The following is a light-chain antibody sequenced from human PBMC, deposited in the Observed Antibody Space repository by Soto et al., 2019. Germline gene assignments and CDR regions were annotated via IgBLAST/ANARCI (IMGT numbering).Light chain of an antibody. CDR2: LEGSGSY. J-gene: IGLJ2*01. Sequence: QLVLTQSSSASASLGSSVKLTCTLSSGHSSYIIAWHQQQPGKAPRYLMKLEGSGSYNKGSGVPDRFSGSISGADRYLTISNHQFEDEANYYCETWDSNTRVFGGGTKLTVL. V-gene: IGLV4-60*02. CDR3: ETWDSNTRV. CDR1: SGHSSYI.